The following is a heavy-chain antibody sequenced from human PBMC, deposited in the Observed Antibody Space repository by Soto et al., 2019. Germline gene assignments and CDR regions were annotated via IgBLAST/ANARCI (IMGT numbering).Heavy chain of an antibody. D-gene: IGHD3-3*01. Sequence: EVQLVESGGGLVQPGRSLRLSCAASGFTFDDYAMHWVRQAPGKGLEWVSGISWNSGSIGYADSVKGRLTISRDNAKNSLYLQMNSRRAEDTALYYCAKGRVRYYDFWSGYPNWFDPWGQGTLVTVSS. J-gene: IGHJ5*02. V-gene: IGHV3-9*01. CDR1: GFTFDDYA. CDR3: AKGRVRYYDFWSGYPNWFDP. CDR2: ISWNSGSI.